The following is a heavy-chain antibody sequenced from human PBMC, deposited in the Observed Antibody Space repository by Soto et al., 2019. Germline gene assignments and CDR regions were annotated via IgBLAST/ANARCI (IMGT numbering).Heavy chain of an antibody. D-gene: IGHD3-10*01. J-gene: IGHJ5*02. CDR2: ISSDGSDT. CDR1: GFTFDGYG. V-gene: IGHV3-30*03. Sequence: QAQLVESGGGVVQPGGSLRLSCEGSGFTFDGYGLHWVHQAPGKGLEWVALISSDGSDTRYGTSVKGRFTVSRDNSKNSLYLQMTSLRVEDTAVYYCARRSSMVREVYNWCDPWGQGTLVTVST. CDR3: ARRSSMVREVYNWCDP.